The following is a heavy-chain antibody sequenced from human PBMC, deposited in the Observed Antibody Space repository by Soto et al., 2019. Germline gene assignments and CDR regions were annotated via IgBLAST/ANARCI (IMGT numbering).Heavy chain of an antibody. Sequence: QVQLVESGGGVVQPGRSLRLSCAASGFTFSSYGMHWVRQAPGKGLEWVAVISYDGSNKYYADSVKGRFTISRDNSKNTLYLQMNSLRAEDTAVYYCAMDYYDSSGYYPTDWGQGTLVTVSS. CDR1: GFTFSSYG. J-gene: IGHJ4*02. CDR2: ISYDGSNK. CDR3: AMDYYDSSGYYPTD. V-gene: IGHV3-30*03. D-gene: IGHD3-22*01.